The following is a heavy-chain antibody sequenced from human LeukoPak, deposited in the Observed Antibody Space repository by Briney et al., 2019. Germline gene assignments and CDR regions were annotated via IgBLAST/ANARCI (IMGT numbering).Heavy chain of an antibody. CDR1: GGSISGTNW. V-gene: IGHV4/OR15-8*02. CDR3: SRESGPFCPFAY. D-gene: IGHD1-26*01. CDR2: ISLAGQT. J-gene: IGHJ4*02. Sequence: SETLSLTCGVSGGSISGTNWWGWVRRPPGQGLEWIAEISLAGQTNFNPSLNGRGTMSLDKSSNKLYLHLTSVTAADTATYFCSRESGPFCPFAYWGRGTLVIVS.